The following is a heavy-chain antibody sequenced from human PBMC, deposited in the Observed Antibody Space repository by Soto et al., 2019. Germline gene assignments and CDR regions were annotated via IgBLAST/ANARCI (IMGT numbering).Heavy chain of an antibody. V-gene: IGHV4-59*04. CDR3: ATSEFH. CDR1: GGSISTYY. CDR2: IYYIWXT. J-gene: IGHJ4*02. Sequence: PSETLSLTFTVSGGSISTYYWSWIRQPPGKVLECIVSIYYIWXTXXXXXXXXXXXXSXDTXXNHXXXXXXXXXAADTAVYYCATSEFHWGQGTLVTVSS. D-gene: IGHD2-21*01.